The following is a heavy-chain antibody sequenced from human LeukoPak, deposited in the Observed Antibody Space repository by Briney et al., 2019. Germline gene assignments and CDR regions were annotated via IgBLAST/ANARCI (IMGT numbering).Heavy chain of an antibody. V-gene: IGHV1-24*01. CDR2: FDPEDGET. CDR1: GYTLTELS. CDR3: ATRILRFLEWLPDY. D-gene: IGHD3-3*01. J-gene: IGHJ4*02. Sequence: ASVKVSCKVSGYTLTELSMHWVRQAPGKGLEWMGGFDPEDGETIYAQKFQGRVTMTEDTSTDTAYMELSSLRSEDTAVYYCATRILRFLEWLPDYWGQGTLVTVSS.